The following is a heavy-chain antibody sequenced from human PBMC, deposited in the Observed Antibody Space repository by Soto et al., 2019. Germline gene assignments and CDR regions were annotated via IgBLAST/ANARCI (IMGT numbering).Heavy chain of an antibody. V-gene: IGHV4-30-2*01. Sequence: QLRLQESGSGLVKPSQTLSLTCAVSGGSINSTGFPWSWIRQPPGRGLEWIGYIYQSGSTYHNPSLKSRVTISVDRSKNQFPLKLSSVTAADTAVYYCAREWGEGNYYDIWGQGTLVTVSS. CDR2: IYQSGST. D-gene: IGHD3-22*01. CDR1: GGSINSTGFP. CDR3: AREWGEGNYYDI. J-gene: IGHJ4*02.